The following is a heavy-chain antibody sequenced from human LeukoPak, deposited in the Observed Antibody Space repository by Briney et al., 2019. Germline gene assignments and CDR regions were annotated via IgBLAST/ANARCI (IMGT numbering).Heavy chain of an antibody. J-gene: IGHJ4*02. CDR1: GYTFTSYG. CDR3: ARDFWSGYYHAY. CDR2: ISAYNGNT. D-gene: IGHD3-3*01. V-gene: IGHV1-18*01. Sequence: ASVKVSCKASGYTFTSYGISWVRQAPGQGREWMGWISAYNGNTNYAEKLQGRVTMHKATSTSTAYMELRSLRSDDTAVYSCARDFWSGYYHAYWGQGPLVTVSS.